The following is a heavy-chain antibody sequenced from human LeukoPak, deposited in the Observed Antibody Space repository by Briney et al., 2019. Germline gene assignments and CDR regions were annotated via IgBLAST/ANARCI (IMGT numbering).Heavy chain of an antibody. CDR3: ARGLSGPRLQD. D-gene: IGHD5-12*01. V-gene: IGHV4-34*01. CDR1: GGSFSGYY. CDR2: INHSGSI. J-gene: IGHJ4*02. Sequence: SETLSLTCAVYGGSFSGYYWSWIRHPPEKGLEWIGEINHSGSINYSPSLKSRVTMSVDTSKNQFSLKLSSVTAADTAVYYCARGLSGPRLQDWGQGTLVTVSS.